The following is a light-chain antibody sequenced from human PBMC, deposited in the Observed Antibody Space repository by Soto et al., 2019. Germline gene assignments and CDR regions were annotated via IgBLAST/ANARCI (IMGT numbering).Light chain of an antibody. V-gene: IGLV2-14*01. J-gene: IGLJ1*01. CDR1: SSDVGGYHY. Sequence: QSALTQPASVSGSPGQSITVSCTGTSSDVGGYHYVSWYQHHPGKAPKLMIYEVSHRPSGVSNRFSGSKSGNTASLTISGLQAEDEADYYCSSFTSSSTLVFGTGTKVTVL. CDR3: SSFTSSSTLV. CDR2: EVS.